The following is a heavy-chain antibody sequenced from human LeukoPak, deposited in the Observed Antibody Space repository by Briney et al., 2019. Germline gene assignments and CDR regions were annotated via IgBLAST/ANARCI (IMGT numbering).Heavy chain of an antibody. CDR2: IIPIFGTA. J-gene: IGHJ4*02. V-gene: IGHV1-69*13. D-gene: IGHD3-22*01. Sequence: GASVKVTCKASGDTFSSYAISWVRQAPGQGLEWMGGIIPIFGTANYAQRFQGRVTITADESTSTAYMELSSLRSEDTAVYYCARSNTMIVVFFDYWGQGTLVTVSS. CDR1: GDTFSSYA. CDR3: ARSNTMIVVFFDY.